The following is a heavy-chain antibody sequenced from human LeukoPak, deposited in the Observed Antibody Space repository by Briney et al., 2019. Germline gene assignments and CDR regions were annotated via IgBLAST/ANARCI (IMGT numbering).Heavy chain of an antibody. CDR2: IRYDGSNK. CDR1: GFTFSSYG. Sequence: GGSLRLSCAASGFTFSSYGMHWVRQAPGKGLEWVAFIRYDGSNKYYADSVKGRFTISRDNSKNTLYLQMNCLRAEDTAVYYCAKDMHRYFDWFNFDYWGQGTLVTVSS. J-gene: IGHJ4*02. D-gene: IGHD3-9*01. V-gene: IGHV3-30*02. CDR3: AKDMHRYFDWFNFDY.